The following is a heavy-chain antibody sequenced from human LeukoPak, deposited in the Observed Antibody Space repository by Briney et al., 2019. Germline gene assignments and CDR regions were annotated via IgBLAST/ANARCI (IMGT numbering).Heavy chain of an antibody. V-gene: IGHV1-69*13. J-gene: IGHJ1*01. CDR3: ARILSSSWYEYFHH. CDR2: IIPIFGTA. D-gene: IGHD6-13*01. Sequence: GASVKVSYRASGGTFSIYSISWVRQAPGQGREWMGAIIPIFGTANYAQKFQGRVTITADESTSTAYMELSSLRSEDTAVYYCARILSSSWYEYFHHWGQGTLVTVSS. CDR1: GGTFSIYS.